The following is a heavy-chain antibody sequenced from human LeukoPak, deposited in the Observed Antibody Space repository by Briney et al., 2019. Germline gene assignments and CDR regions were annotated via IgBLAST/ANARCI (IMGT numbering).Heavy chain of an antibody. CDR3: ARRAYCGGDCYLDY. D-gene: IGHD2-21*02. CDR1: GYSFTNYW. CDR2: VYPGDSDT. V-gene: IGHV5-51*01. Sequence: GESLNISCRGSGYSFTNYWIGWVRQMPGKGLEWMGIVYPGDSDTKYSPSFQGQVTISADKSISTAYLQWSSLKASDTAMYYCARRAYCGGDCYLDYWGQGTLVTVSS. J-gene: IGHJ4*02.